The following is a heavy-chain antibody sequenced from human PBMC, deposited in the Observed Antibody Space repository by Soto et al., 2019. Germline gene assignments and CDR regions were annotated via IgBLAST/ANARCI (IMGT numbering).Heavy chain of an antibody. J-gene: IGHJ3*02. D-gene: IGHD3-16*01. Sequence: QVQLVQSGAEVKKPGSSVKVSCKASGDTFSSYTISWVRQAPGQGLEWMGRIISVLGIPNYAQKFQGRLTITADKSTNTDYMELPSLTSEDTAVYYCAREGGTSAFDIWGQGTVVTVAS. CDR2: IISVLGIP. V-gene: IGHV1-69*08. CDR3: AREGGTSAFDI. CDR1: GDTFSSYT.